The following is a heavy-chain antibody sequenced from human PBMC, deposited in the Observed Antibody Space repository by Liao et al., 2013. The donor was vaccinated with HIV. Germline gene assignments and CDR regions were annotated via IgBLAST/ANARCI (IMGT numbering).Heavy chain of an antibody. D-gene: IGHD1-14*01. Sequence: QVQLQESGPGLVKPSETLSVTCSVSGGFIRGYYWSWIRQPAGKGLEWIGRIYSSGSTNYNPSLKSRVTISLDTSKNLFSLRLSSVTAADTAVYYCARESSITTANWYFDLWGRGTLVTXSS. CDR3: ARESSITTANWYFDL. V-gene: IGHV4-4*07. CDR2: IYSSGST. CDR1: GGFIRGYY. J-gene: IGHJ2*01.